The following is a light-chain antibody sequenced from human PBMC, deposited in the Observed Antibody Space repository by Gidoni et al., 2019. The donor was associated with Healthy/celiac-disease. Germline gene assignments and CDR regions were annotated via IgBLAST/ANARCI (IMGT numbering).Light chain of an antibody. Sequence: RLLIYGASSRSTGIPDRFSGSGSATAFTLTISILEPEDFAVYSCQQYGSFPGTFGPGTKVDIK. J-gene: IGKJ3*01. CDR2: GAS. CDR3: QQYGSFPGT. V-gene: IGKV3-20*01.